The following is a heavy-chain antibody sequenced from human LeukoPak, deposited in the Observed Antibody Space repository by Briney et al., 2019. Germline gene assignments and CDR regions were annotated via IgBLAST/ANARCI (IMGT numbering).Heavy chain of an antibody. Sequence: GRSLRLSCAASGFTFDDYAMHWVRQAPGRGLEWVSGISWNSGSIGYADSVKGRFTISRDNAKNSLYLQMNSLRAEDTALYYCAKALTRGLRYFDWSPGYWGQGTLVTVSS. J-gene: IGHJ4*02. D-gene: IGHD3-9*01. V-gene: IGHV3-9*01. CDR3: AKALTRGLRYFDWSPGY. CDR1: GFTFDDYA. CDR2: ISWNSGSI.